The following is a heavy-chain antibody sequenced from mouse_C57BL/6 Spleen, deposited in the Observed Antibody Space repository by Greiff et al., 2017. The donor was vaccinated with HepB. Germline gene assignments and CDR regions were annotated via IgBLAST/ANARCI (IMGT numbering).Heavy chain of an antibody. V-gene: IGHV6-6*01. J-gene: IGHJ1*03. CDR2: IRNKANNHET. CDR1: GFTFSDDW. CDR3: TGRGDYDDYFDV. Sequence: EVQLQQSGGGLVQPGGSMKLSCAASGFTFSDDWMDWVRQSPEKGLEWVAEIRNKANNHETYYAEYVKGRFTISRDDSKSSVYLQMNSVRAEDAGEYYSTGRGDYDDYFDVWGTGTTVTVSS. D-gene: IGHD2-4*01.